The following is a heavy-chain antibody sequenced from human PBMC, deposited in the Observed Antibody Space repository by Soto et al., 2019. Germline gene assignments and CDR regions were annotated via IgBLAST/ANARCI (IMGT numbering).Heavy chain of an antibody. CDR1: GYTFTSYP. J-gene: IGHJ4*02. D-gene: IGHD6-6*01. CDR3: ARVNKYSSSWYYFEY. Sequence: ASVKVSCKASGYTFTSYPMHWVRQAPGQRLEWMGWINAGNGNTKYSQKFQGRVTITRDTSASTAYMELSSLRSEDTAVYYCARVNKYSSSWYYFEYWGEGTLVTVSS. V-gene: IGHV1-3*01. CDR2: INAGNGNT.